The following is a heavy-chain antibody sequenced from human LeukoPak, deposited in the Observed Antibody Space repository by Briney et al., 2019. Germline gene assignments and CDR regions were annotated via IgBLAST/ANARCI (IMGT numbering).Heavy chain of an antibody. CDR3: AKDLGDYVFGY. J-gene: IGHJ4*02. V-gene: IGHV3-23*01. D-gene: IGHD4-17*01. Sequence: PGASLRLSCAASGFTFSSYAMSWVRQAPGKGLEWVSAISGSGGSTYYADSVKGRFTISRDNSKNTLYLQMNSLRAEGTAVYYCAKDLGDYVFGYWGQGTLVTASS. CDR1: GFTFSSYA. CDR2: ISGSGGST.